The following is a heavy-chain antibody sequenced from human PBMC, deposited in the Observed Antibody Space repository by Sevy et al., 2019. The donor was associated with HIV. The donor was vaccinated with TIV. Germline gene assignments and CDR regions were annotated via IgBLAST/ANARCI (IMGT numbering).Heavy chain of an antibody. CDR3: AREKITGAKPDYFDY. J-gene: IGHJ4*02. CDR1: GSTFSNYW. V-gene: IGHV3-7*01. CDR2: INQDGGEK. D-gene: IGHD1-7*01. Sequence: GGSLRLSCAVSGSTFSNYWMSWVRQAPGKGLECVANINQDGGEKYYLDSVKDRFFVSRDNAKNSLYLQMDSLRAEDTAVYYCAREKITGAKPDYFDYWGQGTLVTVSS.